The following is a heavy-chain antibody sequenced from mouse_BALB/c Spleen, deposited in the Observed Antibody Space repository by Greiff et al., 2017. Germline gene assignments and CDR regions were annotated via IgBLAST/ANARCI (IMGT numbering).Heavy chain of an antibody. D-gene: IGHD2-4*01. J-gene: IGHJ4*01. Sequence: DVKLQESGGGLVQPGGSRKLSCAASGFTFSSFGMHWVRQAPEKGLEWVAYISSGSSTIYYADTVKGRFTISRDNPKNTLFLQMTSLRSEDTAMYYCARSDYDENAMDYWGQGTSVTVSS. CDR1: GFTFSSFG. CDR2: ISSGSSTI. CDR3: ARSDYDENAMDY. V-gene: IGHV5-17*02.